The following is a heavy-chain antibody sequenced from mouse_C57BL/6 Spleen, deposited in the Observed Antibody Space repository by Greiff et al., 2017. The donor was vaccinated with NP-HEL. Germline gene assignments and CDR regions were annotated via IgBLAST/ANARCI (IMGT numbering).Heavy chain of an antibody. CDR2: INPNNGGT. CDR1: GYTFTDYY. V-gene: IGHV1-26*01. D-gene: IGHD2-10*01. Sequence: EVQLQQSGPELVKPGASVKISCKASGYTFTDYYMNWVKQSHGKSLEWIGDINPNNGGTSYNQKFKGKATLTVDKSSSTAYMELRSLTSEDSAVYYCARSLPTEDAMDYWGQGTSVTVSS. CDR3: ARSLPTEDAMDY. J-gene: IGHJ4*01.